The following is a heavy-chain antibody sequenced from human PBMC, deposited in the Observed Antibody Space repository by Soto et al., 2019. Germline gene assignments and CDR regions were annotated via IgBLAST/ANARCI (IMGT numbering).Heavy chain of an antibody. V-gene: IGHV1-69*13. J-gene: IGHJ6*02. Sequence: SVKVSCQASGGTFSSYAISWVRQAPGQGLEWIGGIIPIFGTANYAQKFQGRVTITADESTSTAYMELSSLRSEDTAVYYCARGYDYVWGSYRYGYYGMDVWGQGTTVTVSS. CDR2: IIPIFGTA. CDR3: ARGYDYVWGSYRYGYYGMDV. CDR1: GGTFSSYA. D-gene: IGHD3-16*02.